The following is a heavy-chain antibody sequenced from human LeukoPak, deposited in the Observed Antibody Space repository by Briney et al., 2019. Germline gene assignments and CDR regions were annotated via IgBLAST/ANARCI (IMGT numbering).Heavy chain of an antibody. CDR2: IYYSGST. J-gene: IGHJ5*02. Sequence: SETLSLTCTVSGGSISSYYWSWIRQPPGKGLEWIGYIYYSGSTNYNPSLKSRVTISVDTSKNQFSLKLSSVTAADTAVYYCARDEGEDGAPFDPWAREPWSPSPQ. CDR3: ARDEGEDGAPFDP. D-gene: IGHD4/OR15-4a*01. V-gene: IGHV4-59*01. CDR1: GGSISSYY.